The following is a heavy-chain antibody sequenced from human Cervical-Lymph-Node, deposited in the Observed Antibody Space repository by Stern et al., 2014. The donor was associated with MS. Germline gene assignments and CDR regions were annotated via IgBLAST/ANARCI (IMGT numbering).Heavy chain of an antibody. V-gene: IGHV4-30-4*01. D-gene: IGHD5-24*01. J-gene: IGHJ4*02. CDR3: SRDADGYSLVFGY. Sequence: QLQLQESGPGLVKPSQTLSLTCTVTGGSISSGEYYWSWIRQSPGKGLEWIGNNHNSGPTYYNPPLKSQVTISVDTSKNQFSLKLRSVTAADTAVYYCSRDADGYSLVFGYWGRGTLVTVSS. CDR2: NHNSGPT. CDR1: GGSISSGEYY.